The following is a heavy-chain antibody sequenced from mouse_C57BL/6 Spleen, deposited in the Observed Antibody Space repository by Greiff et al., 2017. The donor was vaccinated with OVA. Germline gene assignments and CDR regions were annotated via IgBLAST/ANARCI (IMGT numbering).Heavy chain of an antibody. CDR2: IHPNSGST. J-gene: IGHJ2*01. CDR3: ARDYGSSSYYFDY. D-gene: IGHD1-1*01. Sequence: QVQLQQPGAELVKPGASVKLSCKASGYTFTSYWMHWVKQRPGQGLEWIGMIHPNSGSTKYNEKFKSKATLTVDKSSSTAYMQLSSLTSEDSAVYYCARDYGSSSYYFDYWGQGTTLTVSS. CDR1: GYTFTSYW. V-gene: IGHV1-64*01.